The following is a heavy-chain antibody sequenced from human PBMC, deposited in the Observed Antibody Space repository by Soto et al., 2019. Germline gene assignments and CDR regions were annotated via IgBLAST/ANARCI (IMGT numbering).Heavy chain of an antibody. V-gene: IGHV3-23*01. CDR1: GFTLSTYA. J-gene: IGHJ3*02. D-gene: IGHD3-10*01. CDR2: ITGSGGST. CDR3: VKHRGNPSGAFDI. Sequence: EVQLLESGGGLVQPGGSLRLSCVASGFTLSTYAMSWVRQAPGKGLEWVSGITGSGGSTYYADSVKGRFTISRDNSKSTVSLHMTSLRAEDTAVYWCVKHRGNPSGAFDIWGQGTMVTVSS.